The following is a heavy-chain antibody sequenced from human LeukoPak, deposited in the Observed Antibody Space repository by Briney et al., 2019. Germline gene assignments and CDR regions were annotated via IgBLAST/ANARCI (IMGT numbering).Heavy chain of an antibody. CDR1: GFTFSSYW. CDR2: IKQDGSEK. D-gene: IGHD6-19*01. V-gene: IGHV3-7*01. CDR3: ARRGYSSGWYGGNYHFDY. Sequence: GGSLRLSCAASGFTFSSYWMSWVRQAPGKGLEWVANIKQDGSEKYYVDSVKGRFTISRDNAKNSLYLQMNSLRAEDTAVYYCARRGYSSGWYGGNYHFDYWGQGTLVTVSS. J-gene: IGHJ4*02.